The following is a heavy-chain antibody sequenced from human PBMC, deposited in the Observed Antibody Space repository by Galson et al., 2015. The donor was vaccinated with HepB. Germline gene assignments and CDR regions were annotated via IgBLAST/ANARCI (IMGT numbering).Heavy chain of an antibody. Sequence: QSGAEVKKPGESLKISCKGSGYSFINSWIGCVRQMPGKVLELIGMVPPGDSDTRYSPPFQGQVTISADKSISPAYLQWSGLKASDTAMYYCARLGSSSWREAFDIWGQGTMVIVSS. CDR3: ARLGSSSWREAFDI. D-gene: IGHD6-13*01. CDR1: GYSFINSW. J-gene: IGHJ3*02. V-gene: IGHV5-51*03. CDR2: VPPGDSDT.